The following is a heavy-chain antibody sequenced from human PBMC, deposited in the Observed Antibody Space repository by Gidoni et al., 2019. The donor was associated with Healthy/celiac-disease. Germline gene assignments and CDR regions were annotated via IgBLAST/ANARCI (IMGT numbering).Heavy chain of an antibody. D-gene: IGHD3-16*02. CDR3: ARGLWLRLGELSTNHDY. Sequence: QVQLQQWGAGLLKPSETLSLTCAVYGGSFSGYYWSWIRQPPGKGLEWIGEINHSGSTNYNPSLNSRVTISVDTSKNQFSLKLSSVTAADTAVYYCARGLWLRLGELSTNHDYWGQGTLVTVSS. J-gene: IGHJ4*02. CDR1: GGSFSGYY. V-gene: IGHV4-34*01. CDR2: INHSGST.